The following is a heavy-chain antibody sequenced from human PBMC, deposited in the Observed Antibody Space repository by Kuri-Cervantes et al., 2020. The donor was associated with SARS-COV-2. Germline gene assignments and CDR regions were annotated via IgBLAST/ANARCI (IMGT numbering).Heavy chain of an antibody. V-gene: IGHV3-21*01. CDR1: GFTSSSYS. Sequence: GESLKFSCAASGFTSSSYSMNWVRQAPGKGLEWVSSISSSSSYIYYADSVKGRFTISRDNAKNSLYLQMNSMRAEDTAVYYYARVHKAGATYYYYMDVWGKGTTVTVSS. CDR3: ARVHKAGATYYYYMDV. CDR2: ISSSSSYI. J-gene: IGHJ6*03. D-gene: IGHD1-26*01.